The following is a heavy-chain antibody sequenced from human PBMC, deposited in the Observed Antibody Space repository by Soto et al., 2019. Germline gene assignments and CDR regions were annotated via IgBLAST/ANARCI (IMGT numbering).Heavy chain of an antibody. V-gene: IGHV1-2*04. CDR3: ASELRSDRWFDP. Sequence: QVQLVQSGAEVKKPGASVKVSCKDSGYTFTGYYMHWVRQAPGQGLEWMGWINPNSGGTNYAQKFQGWVTMTRDTAVSTGYMELSRRRSDDTAVYYCASELRSDRWFDPWGQGTLVTVSS. D-gene: IGHD4-17*01. J-gene: IGHJ5*02. CDR1: GYTFTGYY. CDR2: INPNSGGT.